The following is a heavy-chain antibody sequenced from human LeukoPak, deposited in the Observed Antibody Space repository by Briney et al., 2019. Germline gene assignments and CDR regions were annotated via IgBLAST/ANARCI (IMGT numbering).Heavy chain of an antibody. Sequence: ASVKVSCKASGGTFSSYTISWVRQAPGQGLEWMGRIIPILGIANYAQKFQGRVTITADKSTSTAYMELSSLRSEDTAVYYCARGYGGNARFDPWGQGTLVTVSS. CDR3: ARGYGGNARFDP. CDR2: IIPILGIA. CDR1: GGTFSSYT. D-gene: IGHD4-23*01. V-gene: IGHV1-69*02. J-gene: IGHJ5*02.